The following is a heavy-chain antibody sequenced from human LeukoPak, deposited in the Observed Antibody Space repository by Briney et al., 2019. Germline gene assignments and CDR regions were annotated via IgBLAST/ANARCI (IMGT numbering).Heavy chain of an antibody. J-gene: IGHJ6*04. CDR2: ISSSSTI. V-gene: IGHV3-69-1*01. CDR3: ARVRAYIVVVPAAGFYYYGMDV. CDR1: GFTFSSYS. D-gene: IGHD2-2*01. Sequence: GGSLRLSCAASGFTFSSYSMNWVRQAPGKGLEWVSSISSSSTIYYADSVKGRFTISRDNAKNSLYLQMNSLRAEDTAVYYCARVRAYIVVVPAAGFYYYGMDVWGKGTTVTVSS.